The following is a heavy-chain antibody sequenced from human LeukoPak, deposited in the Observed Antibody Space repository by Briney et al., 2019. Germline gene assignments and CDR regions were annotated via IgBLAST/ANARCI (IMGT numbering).Heavy chain of an antibody. J-gene: IGHJ4*02. Sequence: GASVKVSCKASGGTFSIYAINWVRQAPGQGLEWMGGIIPIFATANYAQKFQGRVTITADESTSSAYMQLSSLRSEGTAVYYCARGGDSSGYHTSYYFDYWGQGTLVTVSS. V-gene: IGHV1-69*13. CDR2: IIPIFATA. CDR1: GGTFSIYA. CDR3: ARGGDSSGYHTSYYFDY. D-gene: IGHD3-22*01.